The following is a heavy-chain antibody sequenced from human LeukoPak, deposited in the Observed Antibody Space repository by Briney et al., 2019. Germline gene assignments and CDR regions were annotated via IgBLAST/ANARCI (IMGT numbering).Heavy chain of an antibody. Sequence: SETLSLTCTVSGYSISSGNYWDWIRQPPGKGLEWIGSIYYSGSTYYNPSLKSRVTISVDTSRNQFSLKLSSVTAADTAVYYCARRQYYYDSSGYYAFDYWGQGTLVTVSS. D-gene: IGHD3-22*01. CDR2: IYYSGST. CDR1: GYSISSGNY. V-gene: IGHV4-38-2*02. J-gene: IGHJ4*02. CDR3: ARRQYYYDSSGYYAFDY.